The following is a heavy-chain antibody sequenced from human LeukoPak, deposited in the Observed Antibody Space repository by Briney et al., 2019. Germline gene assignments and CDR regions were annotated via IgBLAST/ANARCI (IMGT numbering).Heavy chain of an antibody. CDR2: INWKGGST. CDR3: ARVTTGAN. J-gene: IGHJ4*02. Sequence: GGSLRLSCAASGFTFDDYGMSWLRQAPGKGLDGVSGINWKGGSTDYADSVKGRFTISRDNAKNSLYLQMNSLRAEDTALYYCARVTTGANWGQGTLVTVSS. CDR1: GFTFDDYG. V-gene: IGHV3-20*04. D-gene: IGHD1-1*01.